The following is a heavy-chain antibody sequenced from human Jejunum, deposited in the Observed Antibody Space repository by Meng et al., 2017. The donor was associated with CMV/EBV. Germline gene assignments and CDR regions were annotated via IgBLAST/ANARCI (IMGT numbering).Heavy chain of an antibody. J-gene: IGHJ5*02. CDR3: ARDAVPAAPNWFDL. CDR2: FRGVGGST. D-gene: IGHD2-2*01. V-gene: IGHV3-23*01. Sequence: SGFDFKANGMSWVRQAPGRGLEWVSGFRGVGGSTFYADSVEGRFTISRDNAENSLYLQMNSLRAEDTAVYFCARDAVPAAPNWFDLWGQGTLVTVSS. CDR1: GFDFKANG.